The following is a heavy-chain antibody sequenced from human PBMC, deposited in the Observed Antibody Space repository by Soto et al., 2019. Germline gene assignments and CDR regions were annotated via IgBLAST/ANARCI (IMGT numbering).Heavy chain of an antibody. J-gene: IGHJ6*02. Sequence: SQTLSPTCAISGDSVSSNSAAWNWIRQSPSRGLEWLGRTYYRSKWYNDYAVSVKSRITINPDTSKNQFSLQLNSVTPEDTAVYYCARGPSSRYSSSWYDSMDVWGQGTTVTVSS. CDR3: ARGPSSRYSSSWYDSMDV. CDR2: TYYRSKWYN. CDR1: GDSVSSNSAA. V-gene: IGHV6-1*01. D-gene: IGHD6-13*01.